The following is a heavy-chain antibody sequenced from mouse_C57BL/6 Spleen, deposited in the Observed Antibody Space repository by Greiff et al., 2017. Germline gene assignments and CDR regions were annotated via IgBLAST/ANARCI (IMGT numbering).Heavy chain of an antibody. CDR2: INYDGSST. V-gene: IGHV5-16*01. CDR3: AREVYYYGGYFDV. Sequence: EVKLVESEGGLVQPGSSMKLSCTASGFTFSDYYMAWVRQVPEKGLEWVANINYDGSSTYYLDSLKSRFIISRDNAKNILYLQMSSLKSEDTATYYCAREVYYYGGYFDVWGTGTTVTVSS. CDR1: GFTFSDYY. J-gene: IGHJ1*03. D-gene: IGHD1-1*01.